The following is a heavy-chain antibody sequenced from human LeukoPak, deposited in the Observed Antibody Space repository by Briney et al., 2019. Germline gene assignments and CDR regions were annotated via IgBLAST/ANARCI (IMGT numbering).Heavy chain of an antibody. D-gene: IGHD3-3*01. J-gene: IGHJ4*02. V-gene: IGHV4-39*01. CDR1: GGSISSSSYY. Sequence: SETLSLTCTVSGGSISSSSYYWGWIRQPPGKGLEWIGSIYYSGSTYYNPSLKSRVTISVDTSKNQFSLKLSSVTAADTAVYYCASPRMYYDFWSGQGGFDYWGQGTLVTVSS. CDR3: ASPRMYYDFWSGQGGFDY. CDR2: IYYSGST.